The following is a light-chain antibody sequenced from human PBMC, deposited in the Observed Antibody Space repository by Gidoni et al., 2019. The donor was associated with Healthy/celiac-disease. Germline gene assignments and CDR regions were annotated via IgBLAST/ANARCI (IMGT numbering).Light chain of an antibody. CDR2: DAS. V-gene: IGKV3-11*01. Sequence: EIVLTQSPATLSLSPGERATLSCRASQSVSSYLASYQQKPGQAPRLLIYDASNRATGIPARFSGSGSGTDFTLTISSLEPEDFAVYYCPQRSNWPPLTFGGGTKVEIK. CDR3: PQRSNWPPLT. J-gene: IGKJ4*01. CDR1: QSVSSY.